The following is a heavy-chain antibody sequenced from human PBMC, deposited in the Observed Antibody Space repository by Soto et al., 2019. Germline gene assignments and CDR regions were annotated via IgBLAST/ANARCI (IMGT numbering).Heavy chain of an antibody. V-gene: IGHV5-10-1*01. D-gene: IGHD3-10*01. CDR3: ATRREASGSAYFFNDTEV. J-gene: IGHJ6*01. CDR1: GYSFTNYW. CDR2: IDPGDSNT. Sequence: PGPSLKISFKGSGYSFTNYWFSWVRQRPGKGLEWMGRIDPGDSNTNYRPSLQVHVTILADKSLSTAYRQWSSLRASDTAIYYCATRREASGSAYFFNDTEVWGQGNTV.